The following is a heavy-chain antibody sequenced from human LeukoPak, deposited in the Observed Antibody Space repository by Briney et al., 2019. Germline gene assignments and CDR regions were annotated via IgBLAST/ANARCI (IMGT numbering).Heavy chain of an antibody. CDR1: GFTFSNYY. D-gene: IGHD7-27*01. V-gene: IGHV3-21*06. J-gene: IGHJ4*02. CDR3: GRAGDY. CDR2: ISGTSSYI. Sequence: GGSLRLSCAASGFTFSNYYMIWVRQAPGKGLEWISSISGTSSYIFYGDSLKGRFIVSRDNAKNSLFLQMNSLRAEDTAVYYCGRAGDYWGQGTLVTVSS.